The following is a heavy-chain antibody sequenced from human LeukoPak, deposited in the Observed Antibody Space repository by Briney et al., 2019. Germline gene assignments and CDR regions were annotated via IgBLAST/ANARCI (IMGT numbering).Heavy chain of an antibody. CDR2: ISYDGSNK. J-gene: IGHJ4*02. Sequence: GGSLRLSCAASGFTFSSYAMHWVRQAPGKGLEWVAVISYDGSNKYYADSVKGRFTISRDNSKNMLYLQMNSLRAEDTAVYYCARRYSSSPWYFDYWGQGTLVTVSS. V-gene: IGHV3-30*01. CDR1: GFTFSSYA. D-gene: IGHD6-13*01. CDR3: ARRYSSSPWYFDY.